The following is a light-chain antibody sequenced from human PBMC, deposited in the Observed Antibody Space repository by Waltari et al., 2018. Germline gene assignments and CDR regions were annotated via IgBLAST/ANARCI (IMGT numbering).Light chain of an antibody. CDR3: QQYNNWPPELT. Sequence: ETGMKQSQATLPVSQGERATLSCRASQSVSSNLAWYQQKPGQAPRLLIYGASTRATGIPARFSGSGSGTEFTLTISSLQSEDFAVYYCQQYNNWPPELTFGGGTKVEIK. CDR2: GAS. CDR1: QSVSSN. V-gene: IGKV3-15*01. J-gene: IGKJ4*01.